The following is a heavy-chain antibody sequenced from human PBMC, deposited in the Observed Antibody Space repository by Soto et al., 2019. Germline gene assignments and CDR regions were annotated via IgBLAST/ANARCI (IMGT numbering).Heavy chain of an antibody. D-gene: IGHD6-19*01. CDR3: ARLEYSSGWYSSTPGLDI. CDR1: GYSFTSYW. Sequence: SLKISCKGSGYSFTSYWISWVRQMPGKGLEWMGRIDPSDSYTNYSPSFQGHVTISADKSISTAYLQWSSLKASDTAMYYCARLEYSSGWYSSTPGLDIWGQGTMVTVSS. CDR2: IDPSDSYT. V-gene: IGHV5-10-1*01. J-gene: IGHJ3*02.